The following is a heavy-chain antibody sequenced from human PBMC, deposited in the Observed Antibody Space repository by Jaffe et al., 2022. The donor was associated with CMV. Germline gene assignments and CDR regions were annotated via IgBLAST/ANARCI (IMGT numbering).Heavy chain of an antibody. V-gene: IGHV3-21*01. CDR1: GFTFSSYS. J-gene: IGHJ2*01. D-gene: IGHD1-7*01. Sequence: EVQLVESGGGLVKPGGSLRLSCAASGFTFSSYSMNWVRQAPGKGLEWVSSISSSSSYIYYADSVKGRFTISRDNAKNSLYLQMNSLRAEDTAVYYCARDGWENWNYANSWYFDLWGRGTLVTVSS. CDR2: ISSSSSYI. CDR3: ARDGWENWNYANSWYFDL.